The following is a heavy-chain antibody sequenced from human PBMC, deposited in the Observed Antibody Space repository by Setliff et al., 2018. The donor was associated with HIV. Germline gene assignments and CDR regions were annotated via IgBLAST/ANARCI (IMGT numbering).Heavy chain of an antibody. CDR3: AREWSYDAFDTFDV. CDR1: GGSISSSGYY. V-gene: IGHV4-39*07. J-gene: IGHJ3*01. CDR2: VYYSGST. Sequence: SETLSLTCSVSGGSISSSGYYWSWIRQHPGKGLDWIGRVYYSGSTNYNPSLKTRVTIMVDTSKNQFSLKLGSVTAADTAVYYCAREWSYDAFDTFDVWGQGTMVTVSS. D-gene: IGHD1-26*01.